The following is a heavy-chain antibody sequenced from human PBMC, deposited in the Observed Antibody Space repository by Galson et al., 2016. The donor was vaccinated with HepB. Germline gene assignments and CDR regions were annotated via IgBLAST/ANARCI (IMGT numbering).Heavy chain of an antibody. CDR3: ARMANGADSD. CDR1: GFSFSDHY. V-gene: IGHV3-72*01. CDR2: IRNKRNNYIT. D-gene: IGHD2-8*01. Sequence: SLRLSCAGSGFSFSDHYMDWVRQAPGKGLEWVGRIRNKRNNYITEYAASVIGRFTISRDDPRNSVDLQMNTLKTEDTAVYYCARMANGADSDWGQGTLVTVSS. J-gene: IGHJ4*02.